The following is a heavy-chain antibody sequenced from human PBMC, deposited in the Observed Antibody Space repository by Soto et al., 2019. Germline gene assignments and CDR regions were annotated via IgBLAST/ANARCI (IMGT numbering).Heavy chain of an antibody. CDR3: ARRYGYNSLDY. CDR1: GGSISSYY. V-gene: IGHV4-59*08. D-gene: IGHD5-12*01. Sequence: SETLSLTCTVSGGSISSYYWSWIRQPPGKGLEWIRYIYYSGSTNYNSSIKSRVTISVDTSKNQFSLKLISLTAADTAVYYCARRYGYNSLDYWGQGTLVTVS. CDR2: IYYSGST. J-gene: IGHJ4*02.